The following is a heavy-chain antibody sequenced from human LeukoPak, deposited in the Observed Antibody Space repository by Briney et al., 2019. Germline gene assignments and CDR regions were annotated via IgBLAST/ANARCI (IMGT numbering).Heavy chain of an antibody. CDR2: ISSSSSYI. Sequence: TGRSLRLSCAASGFTFSSYSMNWVRQAPGKGLEWVSSISSSSSYIYYADSVKGRFTISRDNAKNSLYLQMNSLRAEDTAVYYCAREPSRGELDYWGQGILVTVST. J-gene: IGHJ4*02. D-gene: IGHD4-17*01. V-gene: IGHV3-21*01. CDR1: GFTFSSYS. CDR3: AREPSRGELDY.